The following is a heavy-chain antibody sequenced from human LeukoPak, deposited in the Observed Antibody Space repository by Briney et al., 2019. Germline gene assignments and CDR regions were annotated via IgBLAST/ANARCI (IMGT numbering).Heavy chain of an antibody. CDR1: GGSISSYY. CDR3: ARDHDSSGLDSN. V-gene: IGHV4-4*07. CDR2: IYHSGST. D-gene: IGHD3-22*01. J-gene: IGHJ4*02. Sequence: SETLSLTCTVSGGSISSYYWSWIRQPAGKGLEWIGSIYHSGSTYYNPSLKSRVTISVDTSKNQFSLKLSSVTAADTAVYYCARDHDSSGLDSNWGQGTLVTVSS.